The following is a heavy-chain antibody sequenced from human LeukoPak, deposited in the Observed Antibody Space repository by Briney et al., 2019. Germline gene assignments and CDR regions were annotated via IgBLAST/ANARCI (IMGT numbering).Heavy chain of an antibody. D-gene: IGHD2-21*02. CDR2: IKSKTDGGTT. CDR1: GFTVSSNY. Sequence: GGSLRLSCAASGFTVSSNYMSWVRQAPGKGLEWVGRIKSKTDGGTTDYAAPVKGRFTISRDDSKNTLYLQMNSLKTEDTAVYYCTTGERVTADFDWGQGTLVTVSS. J-gene: IGHJ4*02. V-gene: IGHV3-15*01. CDR3: TTGERVTADFD.